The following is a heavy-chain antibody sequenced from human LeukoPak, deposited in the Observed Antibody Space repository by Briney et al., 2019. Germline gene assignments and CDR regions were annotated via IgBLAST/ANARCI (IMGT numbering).Heavy chain of an antibody. D-gene: IGHD6-13*01. Sequence: GLSVNISFPGYRNYFTSYLNGWERQMPGKGQEWMRFIYPGDSDTRYSPSFQGYITISAHKSISTAYLQWSSLKASNTAMYYCARHRVAAPNSYYYMDVWGKATTVTVSS. CDR3: ARHRVAAPNSYYYMDV. CDR2: IYPGDSDT. V-gene: IGHV5-51*01. J-gene: IGHJ6*03. CDR1: RNYFTSYL.